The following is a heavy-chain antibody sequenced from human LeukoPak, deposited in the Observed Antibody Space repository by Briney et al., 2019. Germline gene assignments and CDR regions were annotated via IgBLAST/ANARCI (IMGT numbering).Heavy chain of an antibody. V-gene: IGHV5-10-1*01. Sequence: PGESLRISCNGSGYTFTTYWINWVRQMPGKGLEWMGRIDPSDSYTKYSPSFEGHVTISADKSISTAYLQWSSLKASDTAMYYCARQRGANWFDPWGQGTLVTVSS. CDR2: IDPSDSYT. CDR3: ARQRGANWFDP. J-gene: IGHJ5*02. D-gene: IGHD5-24*01. CDR1: GYTFTTYW.